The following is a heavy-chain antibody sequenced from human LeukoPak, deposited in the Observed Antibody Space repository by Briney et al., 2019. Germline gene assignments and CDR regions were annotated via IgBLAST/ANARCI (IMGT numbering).Heavy chain of an antibody. Sequence: GGSLRLSCAASGFTFSSYAMHWARQAPGKGLEFVSAISSNGGSTYYANSVQGRFTISRDNSKNTLYLQMGSLKTEDMAVYLCGRALNCGGDCLGGGGAFDYWGQGTLVTVSS. J-gene: IGHJ4*02. CDR2: ISSNGGST. CDR3: GRALNCGGDCLGGGGAFDY. CDR1: GFTFSSYA. V-gene: IGHV3-64*01. D-gene: IGHD2-21*02.